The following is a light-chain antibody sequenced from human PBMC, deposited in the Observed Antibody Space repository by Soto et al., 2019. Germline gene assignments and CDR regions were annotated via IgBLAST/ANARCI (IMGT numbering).Light chain of an antibody. J-gene: IGLJ1*01. CDR1: SSDVGSYNR. V-gene: IGLV2-18*01. Sequence: QSALTQPPSVSGSPGQSVTISCTGTSSDVGSYNRVSWYQQPPGTAPKLMIYEVSNRPSGVPDHFSGSKSGNTASLTISGLQAEDEADYYCSLYTSSSTYVFGTGTKVTVL. CDR2: EVS. CDR3: SLYTSSSTYV.